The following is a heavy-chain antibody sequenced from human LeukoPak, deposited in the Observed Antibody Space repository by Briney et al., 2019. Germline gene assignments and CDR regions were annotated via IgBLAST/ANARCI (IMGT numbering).Heavy chain of an antibody. J-gene: IGHJ5*02. D-gene: IGHD4-17*01. Sequence: GGSLRLSCAASGFTFSDYYMSWIRQAPGKGLEWVSAISGSGGSTYYADSVKGRFTISRDNSKNTLYLQMNSLRAEDTAVYYCAKDAYGDYGAGVWFDPWGQGTLVTVSS. CDR3: AKDAYGDYGAGVWFDP. CDR2: ISGSGGST. CDR1: GFTFSDYY. V-gene: IGHV3-23*01.